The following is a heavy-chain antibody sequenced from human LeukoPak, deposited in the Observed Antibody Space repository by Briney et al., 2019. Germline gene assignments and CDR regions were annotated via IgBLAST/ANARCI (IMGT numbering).Heavy chain of an antibody. CDR2: ISSSGTAI. V-gene: IGHV3-48*03. CDR3: ASWGEGALDN. J-gene: IGHJ4*02. D-gene: IGHD1-26*01. CDR1: GFTFSSYE. Sequence: GGSLRLSCAASGFTFSSYEMNWVRQAPGKGLEWVSYISSSGTAIYYADSVKGRFTISRDNAKKSLYLQMNSLRVEDTGVYYCASWGEGALDNWGQGTLVTVSS.